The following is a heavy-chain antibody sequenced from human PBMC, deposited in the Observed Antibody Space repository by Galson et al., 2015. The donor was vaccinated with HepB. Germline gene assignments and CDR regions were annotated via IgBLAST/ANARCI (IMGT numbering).Heavy chain of an antibody. CDR1: GFTFSTYT. Sequence: SLRLSCAASGFTFSTYTMNWVRQAPGKGLEWVSYISSSGSTIHYADSVKGRFTISRDNAKNSLYLLMNSLRDEDTAVYYCTRDRRYSSGWFDSWGQGTLVTVSS. V-gene: IGHV3-48*02. J-gene: IGHJ5*01. CDR2: ISSSGSTI. D-gene: IGHD6-19*01. CDR3: TRDRRYSSGWFDS.